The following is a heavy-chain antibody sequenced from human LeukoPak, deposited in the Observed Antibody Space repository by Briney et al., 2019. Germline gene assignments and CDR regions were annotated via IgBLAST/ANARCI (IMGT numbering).Heavy chain of an antibody. CDR3: ARENIVAAGTRGDY. Sequence: GASVKVSCKASGYTFTGYYIHWVRQAPPQGREWMGWINPNSGGTNYAQKFQGRVTMNKDMSIRTAYMELSRLRSDDTAVYYCARENIVAAGTRGDYWGQGTMVTVSS. V-gene: IGHV1-2*02. CDR2: INPNSGGT. CDR1: GYTFTGYY. D-gene: IGHD6-13*01. J-gene: IGHJ4*02.